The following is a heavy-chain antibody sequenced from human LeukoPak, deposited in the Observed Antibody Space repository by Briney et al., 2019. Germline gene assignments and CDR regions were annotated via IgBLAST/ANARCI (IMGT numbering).Heavy chain of an antibody. Sequence: ASVKVSCKASGYTFTGYYMHWVRQAPGQGLEWMGWINPNSGGTNYAQKFQGRVTMTRDTSISTAYMELSRLRSDDTAVYYCARGATMVRGVIIRRGDYWGQGTLVTVSS. CDR3: ARGATMVRGVIIRRGDY. V-gene: IGHV1-2*02. CDR2: INPNSGGT. D-gene: IGHD3-10*01. J-gene: IGHJ4*02. CDR1: GYTFTGYY.